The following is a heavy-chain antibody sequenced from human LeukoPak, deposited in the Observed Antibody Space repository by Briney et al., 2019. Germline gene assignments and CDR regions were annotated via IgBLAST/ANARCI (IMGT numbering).Heavy chain of an antibody. CDR3: ARASGWYYFDY. Sequence: SETLSLTCAVYGGSFSGYYWSWIRQPPGKGLEWIGEINHSGSTNYNPSLKSRVTISVDTSKNQFSLKLSSVTAADTAVYYCARASGWYYFDYWGQGTLVTVSS. CDR1: GGSFSGYY. V-gene: IGHV4-34*01. D-gene: IGHD6-19*01. CDR2: INHSGST. J-gene: IGHJ4*02.